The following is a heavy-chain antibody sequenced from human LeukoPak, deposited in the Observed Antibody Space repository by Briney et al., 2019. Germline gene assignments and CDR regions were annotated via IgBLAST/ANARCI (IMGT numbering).Heavy chain of an antibody. CDR3: ARDPYLGYCSSTSCYTYYMDV. CDR1: GYTFTSYG. CDR2: ISAYNGNT. Sequence: ASVKVSCKASGYTFTSYGISWVRQAPGQGLEWMGWISAYNGNTNYAQKLQGRVTMSTDTSTSTAYMELRSLRSDDTAVYYCARDPYLGYCSSTSCYTYYMDVWGKGTTVTVSS. V-gene: IGHV1-18*01. D-gene: IGHD2-2*01. J-gene: IGHJ6*03.